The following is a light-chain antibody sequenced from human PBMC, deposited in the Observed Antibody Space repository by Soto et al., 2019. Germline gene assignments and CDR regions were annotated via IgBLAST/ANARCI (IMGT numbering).Light chain of an antibody. Sequence: ERVMTQSPVTLSVSPGESVTLSCRASQSVGTNLAWYQHKPGQTPRLLIYDTSTRATGVPTRFSGSRSGAEFTLTINSLQSEDSAVYYCQQHNQWPITFGQGTRLEIK. V-gene: IGKV3-15*01. J-gene: IGKJ5*01. CDR1: QSVGTN. CDR2: DTS. CDR3: QQHNQWPIT.